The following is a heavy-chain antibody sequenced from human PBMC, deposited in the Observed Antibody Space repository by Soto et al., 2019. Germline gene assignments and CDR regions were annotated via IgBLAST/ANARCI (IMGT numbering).Heavy chain of an antibody. J-gene: IGHJ4*02. CDR3: ARASPGIAVAGAFGY. D-gene: IGHD6-19*01. V-gene: IGHV1-18*01. Sequence: ASVTVSSKSSGYTFTSYGIRLLRQAPGEGLEWMGWISPYSGNTNYEQKLQGRVTMTRYTSTSTAYMELRSLRSDDTAVYYCARASPGIAVAGAFGYWGQGTLVTVSS. CDR2: ISPYSGNT. CDR1: GYTFTSYG.